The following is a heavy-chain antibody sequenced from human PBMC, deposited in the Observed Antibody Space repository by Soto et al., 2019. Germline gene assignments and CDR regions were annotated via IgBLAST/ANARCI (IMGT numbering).Heavy chain of an antibody. CDR1: GSSFSSSSYY. Sequence: PSETLSLTCTVSGSSFSSSSYYWGWIRQPPGKGLEWIGSIYYSGSTYYSPSLKSRVTMSVDPSKNQFSLKLISVTAADTAVYYCARHWITMVRGVCHFDYWGQGTLVTVSS. V-gene: IGHV4-39*01. D-gene: IGHD3-10*01. CDR2: IYYSGST. CDR3: ARHWITMVRGVCHFDY. J-gene: IGHJ4*02.